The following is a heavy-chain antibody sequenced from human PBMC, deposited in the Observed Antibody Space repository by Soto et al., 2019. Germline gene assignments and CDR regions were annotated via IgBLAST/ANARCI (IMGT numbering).Heavy chain of an antibody. CDR1: GLNLDSPYSHG. J-gene: IGHJ4*01. V-gene: IGHV3-23*01. D-gene: IGHD2-8*01. CDR3: VSWVSAHFDY. CDR2: ISSNGFNT. Sequence: GGSLRLSCTASGLNLDSPYSHGLTWVRQSPGMGPEWVSTISSNGFNTHHAESVQGRFTISKDASRNTVHLHMNSLRADDTATYFCVSWVSAHFDYWGHGTPVTVSS.